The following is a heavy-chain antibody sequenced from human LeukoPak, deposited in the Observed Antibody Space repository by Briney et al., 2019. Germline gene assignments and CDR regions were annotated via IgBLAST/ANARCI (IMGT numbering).Heavy chain of an antibody. CDR2: FDPEDGET. Sequence: ASVKVSCKVAGYTVTELSMHWVRQAPGKGLEWMGGFDPEDGETIYAQKFQGRVTMTEDTSTDTAYMELSSLRSEDTAVYYCATGWNDGYYYYGMDVWGKGTTVTVSS. CDR1: GYTVTELS. D-gene: IGHD1-1*01. J-gene: IGHJ6*04. V-gene: IGHV1-24*01. CDR3: ATGWNDGYYYYGMDV.